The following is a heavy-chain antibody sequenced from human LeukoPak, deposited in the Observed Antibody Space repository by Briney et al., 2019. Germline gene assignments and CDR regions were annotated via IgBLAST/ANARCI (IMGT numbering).Heavy chain of an antibody. CDR1: GRSISTYY. CDR2: IYYTGST. D-gene: IGHD3-22*01. J-gene: IGHJ4*02. V-gene: IGHV4-59*08. Sequence: PSETLSLTCTVAGRSISTYYWSCIRQPPGKGLEWLGYIYYTGSTSYNPSLKSRVTLSVDTSKSQFSLKLNSVTAADAAVYYCARQVDSRGYYYAYWGQGILVTVSS. CDR3: ARQVDSRGYYYAY.